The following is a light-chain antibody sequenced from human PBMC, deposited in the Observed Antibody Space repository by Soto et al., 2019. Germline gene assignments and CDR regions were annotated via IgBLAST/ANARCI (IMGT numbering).Light chain of an antibody. V-gene: IGKV3D-15*01. CDR1: RSVSSY. CDR3: QHYNNWPLT. Sequence: EIVLTQAQATMSLCTGESATRCCRATRSVSSYLAWYQQKPGQAPRLLIYDASSRPTDIPARFSGSGSGTEFTLTISSLQSEDFAVYYCQHYNNWPLTFGRGTKVDIK. J-gene: IGKJ4*01. CDR2: DAS.